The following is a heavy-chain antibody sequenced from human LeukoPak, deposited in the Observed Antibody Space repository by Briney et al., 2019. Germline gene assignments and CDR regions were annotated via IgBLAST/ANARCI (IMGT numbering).Heavy chain of an antibody. CDR2: IWQYGSDK. V-gene: IGHV3-7*01. CDR3: SGRDSSRNPWAY. D-gene: IGHD2-2*01. CDR1: GFTFNTFW. J-gene: IGHJ4*02. Sequence: GGSLRLSCAASGFTFNTFWMNWVRLAPGRGLEWLANIWQYGSDKYYVVSVRGRFTISRDNGKNLVYLEMNSLGVEDTAVYYCSGRDSSRNPWAYWGQGTLVPVSS.